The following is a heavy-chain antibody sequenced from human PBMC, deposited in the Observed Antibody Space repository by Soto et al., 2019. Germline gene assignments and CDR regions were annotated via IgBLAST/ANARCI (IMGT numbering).Heavy chain of an antibody. CDR3: ARAVGDVEMASQGVCDY. Sequence: QVQLQESGPGLVKPSQTLSLTCTVSGGSISSGDYYWSWIRQPPGKGLEWIGYIYYSGSTYYNPSRKSRVTIAVDQSKNHFTLKLSSVTAADTAVYYCARAVGDVEMASQGVCDYWGQGTLVTVSS. D-gene: IGHD3-16*01. CDR2: IYYSGST. V-gene: IGHV4-30-4*01. CDR1: GGSISSGDYY. J-gene: IGHJ4*02.